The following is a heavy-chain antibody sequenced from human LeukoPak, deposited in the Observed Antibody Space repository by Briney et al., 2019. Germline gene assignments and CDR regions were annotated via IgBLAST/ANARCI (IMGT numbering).Heavy chain of an antibody. Sequence: PGESLKTSCKGSGYIFTSYWIGWVRQMPGKGLEWMGIIYTGYSDTRYSPSFPAQAAISADKSIRTAYLPWSSLKASDTAMYSCARRDYGGKHFDYWGQGTLVTVSS. J-gene: IGHJ4*02. CDR2: IYTGYSDT. CDR3: ARRDYGGKHFDY. D-gene: IGHD4-23*01. V-gene: IGHV5-51*01. CDR1: GYIFTSYW.